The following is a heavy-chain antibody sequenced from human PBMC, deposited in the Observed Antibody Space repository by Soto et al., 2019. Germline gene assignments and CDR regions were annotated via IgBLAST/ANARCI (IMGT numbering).Heavy chain of an antibody. D-gene: IGHD5-18*01. CDR3: ARGGYSYRVYAFDI. CDR1: GGSFSCYY. J-gene: IGHJ3*02. CDR2: INHSGST. V-gene: IGHV4-34*01. Sequence: SETLALTCAVYGGSFSCYYWSWIRQPPGKGLEWIGEINHSGSTNYNPSLKSRVTISVDTSKNQFSLKLSSVTAADTAVYYCARGGYSYRVYAFDIWGQGTMVTVSS.